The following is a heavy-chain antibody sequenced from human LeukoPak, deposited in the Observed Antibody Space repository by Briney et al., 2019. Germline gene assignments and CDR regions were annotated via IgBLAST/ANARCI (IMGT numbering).Heavy chain of an antibody. J-gene: IGHJ4*02. D-gene: IGHD2-2*01. CDR1: GGSISSYY. V-gene: IGHV4-4*07. Sequence: SETLSLTCTVSGGSISSYYWRWIRQPAGKGLEWIGRIYTSGSTNYNPSLKSRVTMSVDTSKNQFSLKLSSVTAADTAVYYCARERGVPAALGAYYFDYWGQGTLVTVSS. CDR3: ARERGVPAALGAYYFDY. CDR2: IYTSGST.